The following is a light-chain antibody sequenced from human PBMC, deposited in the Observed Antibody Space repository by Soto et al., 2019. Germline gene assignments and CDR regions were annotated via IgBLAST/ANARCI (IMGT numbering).Light chain of an antibody. V-gene: IGKV3-15*01. CDR3: LQDYSFPLT. J-gene: IGKJ4*01. CDR1: QYVSTN. CDR2: GAS. Sequence: EKVMTQSPATLSVSPGESVTLSCRASQYVSTNLAWYQQKPGQAPRLLIYGASTRATGIPARFSGSWSGTEFTLTISSLQSEDFATYYCLQDYSFPLTVGGGTKVEI.